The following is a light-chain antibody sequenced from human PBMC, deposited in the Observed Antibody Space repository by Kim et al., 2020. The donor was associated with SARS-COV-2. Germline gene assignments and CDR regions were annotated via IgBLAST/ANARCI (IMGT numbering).Light chain of an antibody. J-gene: IGLJ2*01. CDR1: SLRSYY. V-gene: IGLV3-19*01. CDR2: GKN. CDR3: MSRGTSGAVV. Sequence: SSELTQDPAVSLALGQTVRITCRGDSLRSYYATWYQQKAGQAPALVVYGKNNRPSGIPDRFSGSSSGNTASLTITGAQADDEADYYCMSRGTSGAVVFGGGTQLTVL.